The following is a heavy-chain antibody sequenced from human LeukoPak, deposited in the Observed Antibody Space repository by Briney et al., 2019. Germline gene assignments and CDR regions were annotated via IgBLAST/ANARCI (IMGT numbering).Heavy chain of an antibody. CDR3: ARVDRGQIY. J-gene: IGHJ4*02. CDR2: IIHSGST. D-gene: IGHD3-10*01. CDR1: GGSFSGYY. V-gene: IGHV4-34*12. Sequence: SETLSLTCAVYGGSFSGYYWTWIRQTPGKGLEWIGEIIHSGSTNYNPSLKSRVTMSVDTSKNQFSLKLTSVTAADTAVYYCARVDRGQIYWGQGTLVTVSS.